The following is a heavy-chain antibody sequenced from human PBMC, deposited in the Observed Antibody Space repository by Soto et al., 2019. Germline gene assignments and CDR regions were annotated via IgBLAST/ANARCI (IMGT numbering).Heavy chain of an antibody. Sequence: EVQLVESGGGLVQPGRSLRLSCAASGFTFDDYAMHWVRQAPGKGLEWASGISWNSGSIGYADSVKGRFTISRDNAKNSLYLQMNSLRVEDTVLYYCAKGIRDYDSSRYGMDVWGQGTTVTVSS. CDR3: AKGIRDYDSSRYGMDV. CDR2: ISWNSGSI. V-gene: IGHV3-9*01. J-gene: IGHJ6*02. CDR1: GFTFDDYA. D-gene: IGHD3-22*01.